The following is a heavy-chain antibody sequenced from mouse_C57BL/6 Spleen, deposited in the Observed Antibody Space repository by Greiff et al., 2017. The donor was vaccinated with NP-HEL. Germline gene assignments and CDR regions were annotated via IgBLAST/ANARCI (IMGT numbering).Heavy chain of an antibody. V-gene: IGHV1-53*01. Sequence: QVQLQQPGTELVKPGASVKLSCMASGYTFTSYWMHWVKQRPGQGLEWIGNINPSNGGTNYNEKFKSKATLTVDKSSSTAYMQLSSLTSEDSAVYYCARSYYGSSRWYFDVWGTGTTVTVSS. CDR1: GYTFTSYW. CDR2: INPSNGGT. D-gene: IGHD1-1*01. CDR3: ARSYYGSSRWYFDV. J-gene: IGHJ1*03.